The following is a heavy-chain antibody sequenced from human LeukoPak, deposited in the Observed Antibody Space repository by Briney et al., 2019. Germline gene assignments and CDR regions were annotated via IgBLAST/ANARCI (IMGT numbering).Heavy chain of an antibody. J-gene: IGHJ3*02. Sequence: GGSLRLSSAASGVTFRSDGMHWFRQAPGKGLEWGGFIRSKAYGGATAYAASVKGRSTISRDDSKSIAYLQMNSLKTEDTAVYYCTRDRAPLNYYDSSGYYHGEAFDIWGQGTMVTVSS. V-gene: IGHV3-49*03. D-gene: IGHD3-22*01. CDR2: IRSKAYGGAT. CDR1: GVTFRSDG. CDR3: TRDRAPLNYYDSSGYYHGEAFDI.